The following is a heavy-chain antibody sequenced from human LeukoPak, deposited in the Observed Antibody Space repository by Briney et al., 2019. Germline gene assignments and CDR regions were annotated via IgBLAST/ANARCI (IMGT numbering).Heavy chain of an antibody. CDR2: IYYSGST. CDR3: ARVTTVVTLYGMDV. V-gene: IGHV4-59*12. CDR1: GGSISSYY. J-gene: IGHJ6*02. Sequence: SETLSLTCTVSGGSISSYYWSWIRQPPGKGLEWIGYIYYSGSTYYNPSLKSRVTISVDTSKNQFSLKLSSVTAADTAVYYCARVTTVVTLYGMDVWGQGTTVTVSS. D-gene: IGHD4-23*01.